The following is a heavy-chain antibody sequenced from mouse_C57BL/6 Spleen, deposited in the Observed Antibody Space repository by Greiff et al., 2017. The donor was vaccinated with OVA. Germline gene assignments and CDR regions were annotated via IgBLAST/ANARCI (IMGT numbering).Heavy chain of an antibody. CDR3: ARQRGSLYYFDY. D-gene: IGHD1-1*01. J-gene: IGHJ2*01. Sequence: EVKLQESGGDLVKPGGSLKLSCAASGFTFSSYGMSWVRQTPDKRLEWVATISSGGSYTYYPDSVKGRFTISRDNAKNTLYLQMSSLKSEDTAMYYCARQRGSLYYFDYWGQGTTLTVSS. V-gene: IGHV5-6*01. CDR1: GFTFSSYG. CDR2: ISSGGSYT.